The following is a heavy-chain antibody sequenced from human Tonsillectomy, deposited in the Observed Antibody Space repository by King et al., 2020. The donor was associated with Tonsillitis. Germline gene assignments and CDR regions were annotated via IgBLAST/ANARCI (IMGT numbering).Heavy chain of an antibody. D-gene: IGHD3-9*01. J-gene: IGHJ6*02. Sequence: EVQLVESGGGLIQPGGSLRLSCAASWFAVSSNYMSWVRQAPGKGLEWVSVIFSGGSTYYADSAKGRFTISRNNSKNTLYLQMNSLRAEDTAVYYCARDRYDILTGYYLYYYYGMDVWGQGTTVTVSS. CDR1: WFAVSSNY. V-gene: IGHV3-53*01. CDR3: ARDRYDILTGYYLYYYYGMDV. CDR2: IFSGGST.